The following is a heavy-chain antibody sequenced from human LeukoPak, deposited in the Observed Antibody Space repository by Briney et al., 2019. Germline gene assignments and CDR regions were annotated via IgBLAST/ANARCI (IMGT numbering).Heavy chain of an antibody. Sequence: SETLSLTCAVYGGSFSGYYWSWIRQPPGKGLEWIGYIYYSGSTNYNPSLKSRVTISVDTSKNQFSLKLSSVTAADTAVYYCARRKRVYYDSSGYSAFDYWGQGTLVTVSS. D-gene: IGHD3-22*01. J-gene: IGHJ4*02. CDR1: GGSFSGYY. V-gene: IGHV4-59*01. CDR2: IYYSGST. CDR3: ARRKRVYYDSSGYSAFDY.